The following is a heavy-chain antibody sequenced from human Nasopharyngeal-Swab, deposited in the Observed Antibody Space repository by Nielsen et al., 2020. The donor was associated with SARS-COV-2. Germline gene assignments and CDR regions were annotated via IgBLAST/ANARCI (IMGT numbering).Heavy chain of an antibody. CDR3: ARPRGGWAFDI. D-gene: IGHD3-16*01. V-gene: IGHV3-9*01. J-gene: IGHJ3*02. CDR2: ISWNSGSI. CDR1: GFTFDDYA. Sequence: SLKISCAASGFTFDDYAMHWVRQAPGKGLEWVSGISWNSGSIGYADSVKGRFTISRDNAKNSLYLQMNSLRAEDTAVYYCARPRGGWAFDIWGQGTMVTVS.